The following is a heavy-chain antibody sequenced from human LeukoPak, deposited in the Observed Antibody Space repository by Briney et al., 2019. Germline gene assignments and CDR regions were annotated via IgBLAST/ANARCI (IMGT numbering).Heavy chain of an antibody. CDR1: GGSISNYF. D-gene: IGHD4-17*01. CDR3: ARLGDYGDYTTLDWYFDL. J-gene: IGHJ2*01. V-gene: IGHV4-59*12. Sequence: SETLSPTCTVSGGSISNYFWSWIRQPPGKGLEWIGYIYYSGSTNYNPSLKSRVTISVDTSKNQFSLKLSSVTAADTAVYYCARLGDYGDYTTLDWYFDLWGRGTLVTVSS. CDR2: IYYSGST.